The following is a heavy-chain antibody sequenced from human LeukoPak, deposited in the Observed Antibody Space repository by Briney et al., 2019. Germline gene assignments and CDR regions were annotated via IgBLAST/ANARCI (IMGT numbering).Heavy chain of an antibody. D-gene: IGHD1-7*01. CDR2: VYTSGST. V-gene: IGHV4-4*07. Sequence: SETLSLTCTVSGGSISGYYWTWIRQPAGKGLEWIGRVYTSGSTHYNPSLKTRLTMSVDTSKNQFSLKLSSVTAADTAVYYCARLITGTTTAFDIWGQGTMVTVSS. CDR3: ARLITGTTTAFDI. J-gene: IGHJ3*02. CDR1: GGSISGYY.